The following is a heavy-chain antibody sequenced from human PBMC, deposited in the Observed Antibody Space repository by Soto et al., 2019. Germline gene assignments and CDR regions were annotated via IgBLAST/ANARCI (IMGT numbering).Heavy chain of an antibody. Sequence: SETLSLTCAVYGGSFSGYYWSWIRQPPGKGLEWIGEINHSGSTNYNPSLKSRVTISVDTSKNQFSLKLSSVTAADTAVYYCARGCFTFGGVIVIRSSGFDYWGQGTLVTVSS. V-gene: IGHV4-34*01. CDR1: GGSFSGYY. J-gene: IGHJ4*02. CDR2: INHSGST. D-gene: IGHD3-16*02. CDR3: ARGCFTFGGVIVIRSSGFDY.